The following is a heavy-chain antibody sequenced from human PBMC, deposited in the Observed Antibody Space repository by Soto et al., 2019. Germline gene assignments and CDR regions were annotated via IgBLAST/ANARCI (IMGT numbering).Heavy chain of an antibody. CDR1: GFSFTTYV. CDR2: ISHDGSYK. CDR3: AKGLLAIVGTTLPRDAFNI. J-gene: IGHJ3*02. V-gene: IGHV3-30*18. Sequence: SGGSLRLACAASGFSFTTYVMHWVRQAPGKGLEWGAVISHDGSYKYYGDAVKGRFTISRDTSKNAVYLEMNSLRPEDTAVYYCAKGLLAIVGTTLPRDAFNIWGQGTMVTVSS. D-gene: IGHD1-26*01.